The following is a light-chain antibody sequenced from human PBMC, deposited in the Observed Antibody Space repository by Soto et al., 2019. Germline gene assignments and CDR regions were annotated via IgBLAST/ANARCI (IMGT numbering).Light chain of an antibody. CDR3: CSSGGCTSYL. V-gene: IGLV2-23*02. CDR2: EVN. J-gene: IGLJ1*01. Sequence: QSALTQRASVSGSPGQSITISCTGTSSNVGSYKLVSWYQQHPGKAPKLMIFEVNKRPSGVSNRFSGSKSGNTASLTISGLKVEDEADYSCCSSGGCTSYLFATGT. CDR1: SSNVGSYKL.